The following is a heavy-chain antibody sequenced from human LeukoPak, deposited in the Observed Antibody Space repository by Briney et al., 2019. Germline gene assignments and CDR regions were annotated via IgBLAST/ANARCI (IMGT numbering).Heavy chain of an antibody. V-gene: IGHV3-64D*08. CDR1: GCTFSSYA. CDR3: VQRGRTGHYAYYF. D-gene: IGHD4-17*01. J-gene: IGHJ4*02. CDR2: LTNSGDYT. Sequence: GGSLRLSCSASGCTFSSYAMHWVRQAPGKGLQYVSALTNSGDYTHYADSVKGRFTISRDNSKNTLYLQMSSLTEEDTAVYYCVQRGRTGHYAYYFWGQGTLVTVSS.